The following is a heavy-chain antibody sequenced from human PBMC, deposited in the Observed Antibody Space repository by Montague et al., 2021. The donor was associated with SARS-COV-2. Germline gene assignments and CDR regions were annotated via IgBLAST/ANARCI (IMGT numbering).Heavy chain of an antibody. CDR1: GGFLFSSSYY. D-gene: IGHD3-10*01. CDR3: VRPGGSESHWFDR. Sequence: SETLSLTCTVSGGFLFSSSYYWGWIRQPPGKGLEWIGSVYYNGNTNYXXXLKSRVTISLDTSENQISLSLDSVTAADTAVYYCVRPGGSESHWFDRWGQGTLVTVSS. CDR2: VYYNGNT. V-gene: IGHV4-39*01. J-gene: IGHJ5*02.